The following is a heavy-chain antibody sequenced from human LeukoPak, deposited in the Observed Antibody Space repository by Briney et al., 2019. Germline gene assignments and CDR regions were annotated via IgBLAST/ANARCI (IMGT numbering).Heavy chain of an antibody. Sequence: ASVKVSCKASGYTFTSYGISWVRQAPGQGLEWMGWISAYNGNTNYAQKLQGRVTMTTDTSTSTAYMELRSLRSDDTAVYYCARDRGHLAEYYYYYYYMDVWGKGTTVTVSS. CDR2: ISAYNGNT. CDR1: GYTFTSYG. D-gene: IGHD3-10*01. J-gene: IGHJ6*03. CDR3: ARDRGHLAEYYYYYYYMDV. V-gene: IGHV1-18*01.